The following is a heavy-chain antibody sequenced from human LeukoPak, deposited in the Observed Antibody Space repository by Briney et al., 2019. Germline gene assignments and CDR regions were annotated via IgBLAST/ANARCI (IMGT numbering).Heavy chain of an antibody. V-gene: IGHV1-69*05. Sequence: SVKVSCKASGGTFSSYAISWVRQAPGQGLEWMGRIIPIFGTANYAQKFQGRVTITTDESTSTAYMELSSLRSEDTAVYYCARHLDRSWYLSNWFDPWGQGTLVTVSS. CDR1: GGTFSSYA. CDR3: ARHLDRSWYLSNWFDP. J-gene: IGHJ5*02. D-gene: IGHD6-13*01. CDR2: IIPIFGTA.